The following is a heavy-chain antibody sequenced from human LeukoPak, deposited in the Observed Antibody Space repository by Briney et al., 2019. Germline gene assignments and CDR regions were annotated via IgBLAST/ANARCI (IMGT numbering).Heavy chain of an antibody. V-gene: IGHV1-69*05. Sequence: SVKVSCKASGGTFSSYAISRVRQAPGQGLEWMGRIIPIFGTANYAQKFQGRVTITTDESTSTAYMELSSLRSEDTAVYYCARDQTHSSGWYDAFDIWGQGTMVTVSS. CDR3: ARDQTHSSGWYDAFDI. CDR1: GGTFSSYA. CDR2: IIPIFGTA. J-gene: IGHJ3*02. D-gene: IGHD6-19*01.